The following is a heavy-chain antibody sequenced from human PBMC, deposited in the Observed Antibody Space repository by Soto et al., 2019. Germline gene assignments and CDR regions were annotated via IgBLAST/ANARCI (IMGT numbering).Heavy chain of an antibody. CDR2: IIAVNRNT. J-gene: IGHJ4*02. CDR3: ARDLGGWPDY. CDR1: GGAFSDYA. Sequence: ASVKVSCKAYGGAFSDYAFSWVRQAPGQGLEWMGWIIAVNRNTKYSQKFQGRVTITRDTSTSTAYMELSSLRSEDTAVYYCARDLGGWPDYWGQGTLVTVSS. D-gene: IGHD2-15*01. V-gene: IGHV1-3*01.